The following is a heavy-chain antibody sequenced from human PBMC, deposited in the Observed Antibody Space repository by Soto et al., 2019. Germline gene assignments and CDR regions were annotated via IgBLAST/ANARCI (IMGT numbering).Heavy chain of an antibody. CDR2: IYSGGST. CDR3: ARQAEAEPRALKP. CDR1: GFTVSSNY. D-gene: IGHD6-19*01. Sequence: GGSLRLSCAASGFTVSSNYMSCVRQAPGKGLEWVSVIYSGGSTYYADSVKGRFTISRDNSKNTLYLQMNSLRAEDTAVDYCARQAEAEPRALKPWRQGTLVSDS. J-gene: IGHJ5*02. V-gene: IGHV3-66*04.